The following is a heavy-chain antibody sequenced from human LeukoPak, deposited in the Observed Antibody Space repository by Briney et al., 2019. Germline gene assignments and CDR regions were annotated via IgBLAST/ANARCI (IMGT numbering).Heavy chain of an antibody. D-gene: IGHD6-19*01. CDR3: AGGVSGWYYYYYYMDV. J-gene: IGHJ6*03. V-gene: IGHV4-4*02. Sequence: SETLSLTCAVSGGSISSSNWWSWVRQPPGKGLEWIGEIYHSGSTNYNPSLKSRVTISVDTSKNQFSLKLSSVTAADTAVYYCAGGVSGWYYYYYYMDVWGKGTTVTISS. CDR2: IYHSGST. CDR1: GGSISSSNW.